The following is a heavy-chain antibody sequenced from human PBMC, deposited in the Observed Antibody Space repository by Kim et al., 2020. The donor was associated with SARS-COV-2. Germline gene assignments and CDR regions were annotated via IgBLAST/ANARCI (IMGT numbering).Heavy chain of an antibody. D-gene: IGHD3-10*01. CDR3: ARLGVIIRDIDY. CDR2: IYYSGST. CDR1: GGSISSSSYY. V-gene: IGHV4-39*07. Sequence: SETLSLTCTVSGGSISSSSYYWGWIRQPPGKGLEWIGSIYYSGSTYYNPSLKSRVTISVDTSKNQFSLKLSSVTAADTAVYYCARLGVIIRDIDYWGQGTLVTVSS. J-gene: IGHJ4*02.